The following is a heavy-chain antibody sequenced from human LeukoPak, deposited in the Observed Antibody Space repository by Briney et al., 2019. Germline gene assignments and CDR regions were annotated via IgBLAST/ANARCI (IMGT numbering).Heavy chain of an antibody. CDR3: ARRDSSGYIIDY. D-gene: IGHD3-22*01. V-gene: IGHV4-34*01. CDR1: GGSFSSYY. J-gene: IGHJ4*02. Sequence: PSETLSLTCAVYGGSFSSYYWSWIRQPPGKGLEWIGEINHSGSTNYNPSLKSRVTISVDTSKNQFSLKLSSVTAADTAVYYCARRDSSGYIIDYWGQGTLVTVSS. CDR2: INHSGST.